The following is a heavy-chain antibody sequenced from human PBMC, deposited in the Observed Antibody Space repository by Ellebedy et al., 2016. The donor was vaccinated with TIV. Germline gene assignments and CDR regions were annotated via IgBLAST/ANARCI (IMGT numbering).Heavy chain of an antibody. Sequence: KVSCKGSGYSFTSYWIGWVRQMPGKGLEWMAIIYPGDSDTRYSPSFQGQVTISADKSISTAYLQGSSLKASDTAIFYCAGEEESGSSWFAYWGRGTLVTVSS. CDR2: IYPGDSDT. CDR1: GYSFTSYW. D-gene: IGHD6-13*01. CDR3: AGEEESGSSWFAY. V-gene: IGHV5-51*01. J-gene: IGHJ4*02.